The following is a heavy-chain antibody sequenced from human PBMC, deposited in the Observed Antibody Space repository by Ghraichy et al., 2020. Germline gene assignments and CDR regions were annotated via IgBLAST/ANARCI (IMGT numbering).Heavy chain of an antibody. CDR3: VRSYKDGLRHFDY. V-gene: IGHV3-74*01. J-gene: IGHJ4*02. D-gene: IGHD1-14*01. Sequence: AGSLRLSCAASGFSFTDYWMHWVRQTPGRGLEWVSHLNTDGTTVNYADSVKGRFTISRDNAKNTVYLQMISLTVEDTAFYYCVRSYKDGLRHFDYWGQGTLVTVSS. CDR2: LNTDGTTV. CDR1: GFSFTDYW.